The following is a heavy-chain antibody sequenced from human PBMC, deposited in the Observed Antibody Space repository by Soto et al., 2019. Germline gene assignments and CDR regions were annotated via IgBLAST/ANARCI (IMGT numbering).Heavy chain of an antibody. V-gene: IGHV4-34*01. CDR2: FSQSGFT. D-gene: IGHD6-19*01. Sequence: QVQLQQRGAGLLRPSETLSLTCAVSTESLRGYYWTWIGQSPGKGLGWIGEFSQSGFTNYNPSLESRVTLSVDTSKSEFSLHLTSMTAADTALYYCARGLFSSGWYSYFDPWGQGTPVTVSS. J-gene: IGHJ5*02. CDR3: ARGLFSSGWYSYFDP. CDR1: TESLRGYY.